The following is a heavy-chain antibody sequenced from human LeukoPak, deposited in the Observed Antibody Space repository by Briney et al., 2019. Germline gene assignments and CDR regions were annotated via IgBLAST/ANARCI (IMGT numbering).Heavy chain of an antibody. CDR1: GFTVSSNY. Sequence: PGESLRLSCAASGFTVSSNYMSWVRQAPGKGLEWVSVIYCGGSTYYADSVKGRFSISRDNSKNTLYLQMNSLSVEDTAIYYCAKGVAVGDVARHWGQGTLVSVST. D-gene: IGHD6-19*01. CDR3: AKGVAVGDVARH. J-gene: IGHJ4*02. V-gene: IGHV3-53*01. CDR2: IYCGGST.